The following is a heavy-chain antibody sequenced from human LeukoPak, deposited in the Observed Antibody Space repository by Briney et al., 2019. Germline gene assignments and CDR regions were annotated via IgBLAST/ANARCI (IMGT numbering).Heavy chain of an antibody. J-gene: IGHJ3*02. CDR2: ISSSSSYI. CDR3: ARDRYSSGWYPDAFDI. D-gene: IGHD6-19*01. CDR1: GFTFSSYA. Sequence: GGSLRLSCAASGFTFSSYAMSWVRQAPGKGLEWVSSISSSSSYIYYADSVKGRFTISRDNAKNSLYLQMNSLRAEDTAVYYCARDRYSSGWYPDAFDIWGHGTMVTVSS. V-gene: IGHV3-21*01.